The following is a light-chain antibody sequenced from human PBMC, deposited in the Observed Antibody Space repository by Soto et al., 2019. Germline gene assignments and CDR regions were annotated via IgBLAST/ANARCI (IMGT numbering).Light chain of an antibody. CDR3: QQYGASPWT. CDR1: RAVSSSH. Sequence: EVVLTQSPGTLSLSPGERATLSCRASRAVSSSHLAWYRQKGGQAPSLLIYGTFTRATGSPDRFSGSGSGTAFTPTISRLEPEDFAVYYCQQYGASPWTFGQGTKVEV. J-gene: IGKJ1*01. V-gene: IGKV3-20*01. CDR2: GTF.